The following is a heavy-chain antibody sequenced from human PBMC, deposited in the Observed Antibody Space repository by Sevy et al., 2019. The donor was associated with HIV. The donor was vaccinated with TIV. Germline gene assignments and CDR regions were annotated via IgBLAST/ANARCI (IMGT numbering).Heavy chain of an antibody. V-gene: IGHV3-30*04. CDR1: GFTFSSYA. CDR3: AREGGKYYDSSGRLPGY. J-gene: IGHJ4*02. CDR2: ISYDGSNK. Sequence: GGSLRLSCAASGFTFSSYAMHWVRQAPGKGLEWVAVISYDGSNKYYADSVKGRFTISRDNSKNTQYLQMNGLGAEDTAVYYCAREGGKYYDSSGRLPGYWGQGTLVTVSS. D-gene: IGHD3-22*01.